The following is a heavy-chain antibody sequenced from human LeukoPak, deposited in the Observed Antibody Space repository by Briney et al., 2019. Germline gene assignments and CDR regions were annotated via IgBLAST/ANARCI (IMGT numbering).Heavy chain of an antibody. CDR2: LNPNSGGT. CDR3: VRDRYYGSGSFYQMDV. CDR1: GYTFIGYY. D-gene: IGHD3-10*01. J-gene: IGHJ6*02. Sequence: GASVKVSCKASGYTFIGYYMHWVRQAPGQGLEWMGWLNPNSGGTDYEQKFQGRVTMTRDTSISTAYMELSRLRSGDTAVYYCVRDRYYGSGSFYQMDVWGQGTTVTVSS. V-gene: IGHV1-2*02.